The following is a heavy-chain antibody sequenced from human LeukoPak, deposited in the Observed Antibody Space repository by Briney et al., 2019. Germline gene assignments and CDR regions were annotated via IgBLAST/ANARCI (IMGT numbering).Heavy chain of an antibody. CDR1: GYTFTSYG. CDR3: ARVTGGNWELPYYFDY. Sequence: ASVKVSCKASGYTFTSYGINWVRQAPGQGLEWMGWISAYNGNTNYAQKLQGRVTMTTDTSTSTAYMELRSLRSDDTAVYYCARVTGGNWELPYYFDYWSQGTLVTVSS. V-gene: IGHV1-18*01. CDR2: ISAYNGNT. J-gene: IGHJ4*02. D-gene: IGHD1-26*01.